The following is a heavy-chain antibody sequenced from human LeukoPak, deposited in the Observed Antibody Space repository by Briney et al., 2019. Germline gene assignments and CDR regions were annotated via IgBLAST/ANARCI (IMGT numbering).Heavy chain of an antibody. J-gene: IGHJ6*03. CDR1: GFTFSSYA. Sequence: GGTLRLSCAASGFTFSSYAMHWVRQAPGKGLEWVAVISYDGSNKYYADSVKGRFTISRDNSKNTLYLQMNSLRAEDTAVYYCARGDVSYYYYMDVWGKGTTVTVSS. CDR2: ISYDGSNK. CDR3: ARGDVSYYYYMDV. V-gene: IGHV3-30*04. D-gene: IGHD3-16*01.